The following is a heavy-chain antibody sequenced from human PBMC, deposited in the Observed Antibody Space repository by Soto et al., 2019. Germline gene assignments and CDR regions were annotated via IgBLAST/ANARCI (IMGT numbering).Heavy chain of an antibody. V-gene: IGHV1-2*02. CDR2: INPNSGGT. CDR1: GFTFTGHY. CDR3: ARDAVPITGRSHYFDY. Sequence: GASVKVSCKASGFTFTGHYIHWVRQAPGQGLEWIGWINPNSGGTTYAQSFQGRVTMTSDTSTTTAYMELSSLRSEDTAIYYCARDAVPITGRSHYFDYWGQGIQVTVSS. J-gene: IGHJ4*02. D-gene: IGHD3-10*01.